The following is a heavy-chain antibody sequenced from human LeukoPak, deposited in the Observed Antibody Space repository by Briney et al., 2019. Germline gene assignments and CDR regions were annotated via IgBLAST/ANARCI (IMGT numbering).Heavy chain of an antibody. Sequence: PSETLSLACTVSGGSISSYYWSWIRQPPGKGLEWIGYIYDSGSTNYNPSLKSRVTISVDTSKNQFSLKLSSVTAADTAVYYCARQGGDYYYYYMDVWGKGTTVTVSS. V-gene: IGHV4-59*08. D-gene: IGHD2-21*01. CDR3: ARQGGDYYYYYMDV. J-gene: IGHJ6*03. CDR2: IYDSGST. CDR1: GGSISSYY.